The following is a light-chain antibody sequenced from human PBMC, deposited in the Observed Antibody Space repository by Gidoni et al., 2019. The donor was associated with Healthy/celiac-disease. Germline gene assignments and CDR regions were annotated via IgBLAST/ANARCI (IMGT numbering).Light chain of an antibody. CDR1: QSVLYSSNNKNY. J-gene: IGKJ3*01. CDR3: QQYYSTPS. V-gene: IGKV4-1*01. Sequence: DIVMTQPPDSLAVSLGERATINCTSSQSVLYSSNNKNYLAWYQQKPGQPPKLLIYWASTRESGVPDRFSGSGSGTDFTLTISSLQAEDVAVYYCQQYYSTPSFGPGTKVDIK. CDR2: WAS.